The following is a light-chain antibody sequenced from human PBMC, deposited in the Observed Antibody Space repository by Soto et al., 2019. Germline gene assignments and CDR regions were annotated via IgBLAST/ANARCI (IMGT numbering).Light chain of an antibody. V-gene: IGKV3-20*01. CDR2: GIS. CDR3: QQYGTLPFT. J-gene: IGKJ3*01. CDR1: QNLNHNY. Sequence: EVVLTQSPATLSLSPGERATLSCRASQNLNHNYFAWYQQKPGQGPRLLIYGISSKAAGIPDRFSGSGSGTDCTLTISRLEPEDFAVYYCQQYGTLPFTFGPGTKLDIK.